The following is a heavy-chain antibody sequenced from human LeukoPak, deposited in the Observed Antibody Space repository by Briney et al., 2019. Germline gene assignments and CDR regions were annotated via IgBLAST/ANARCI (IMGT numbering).Heavy chain of an antibody. CDR2: ISGSAGST. V-gene: IGHV3-23*01. CDR3: ARAPTSMAPDY. CDR1: GFTFSNYD. Sequence: GGSLRLSCAASGFTFSNYDMSWVRQAPGKGLEWVSAISGSAGSTYYADSVKGRFTISRDNAKNSLYLQMNSLRAEDTAVYYCARAPTSMAPDYWGQGTLVTVSS. J-gene: IGHJ4*02. D-gene: IGHD5-18*01.